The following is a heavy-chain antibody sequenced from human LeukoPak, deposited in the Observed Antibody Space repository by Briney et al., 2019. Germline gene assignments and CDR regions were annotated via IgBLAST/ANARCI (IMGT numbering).Heavy chain of an antibody. CDR3: ASHNWNDGFDP. CDR1: GGSISSYY. Sequence: SETLSPTCTVSGGSISSYYWSWIRQSPGKGLEWIGYIYYSGSTNYNPSLKSRVTISVDTSKNQFFLKLSSVTAADTAVYYCASHNWNDGFDPWGQGTLVTVSS. V-gene: IGHV4-59*08. CDR2: IYYSGST. D-gene: IGHD1-1*01. J-gene: IGHJ5*02.